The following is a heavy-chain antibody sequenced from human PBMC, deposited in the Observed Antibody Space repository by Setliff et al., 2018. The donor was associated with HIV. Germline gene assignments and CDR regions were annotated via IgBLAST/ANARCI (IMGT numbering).Heavy chain of an antibody. J-gene: IGHJ4*02. CDR1: GFIFSDYF. CDR3: MRWGLPYAIDY. CDR2: ISSSGTTT. V-gene: IGHV3-11*04. D-gene: IGHD2-21*02. Sequence: GGSLRLSCAGSDSGDSGFIFSDYFMTWVRQAPGKGLEWLCYISSSGTTTYYGDSVKGRFTISRDNAKNSLYLQLNSLRVEDTAMYYCMRWGLPYAIDYWGQGMLVTVSS.